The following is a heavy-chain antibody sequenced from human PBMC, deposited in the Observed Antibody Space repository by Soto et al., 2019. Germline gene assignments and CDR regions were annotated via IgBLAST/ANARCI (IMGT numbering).Heavy chain of an antibody. Sequence: QVQLQESGPGLVKPSQTLSLTCTVSGGSISSGGYYWSWIRQHPGKGLEWIGYIYYSGSTYYNPSLTSRVTISVDTCKRQCALMLSSVTAADTAVYYCARVPETYYDTDRYFGLWGRGTLVTVSS. D-gene: IGHD3-22*01. CDR1: GGSISSGGYY. CDR2: IYYSGST. V-gene: IGHV4-31*03. CDR3: ARVPETYYDTDRYFGL. J-gene: IGHJ2*01.